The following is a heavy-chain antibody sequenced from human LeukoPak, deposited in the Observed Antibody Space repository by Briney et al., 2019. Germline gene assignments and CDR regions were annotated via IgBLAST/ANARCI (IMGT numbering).Heavy chain of an antibody. CDR1: GGSISSSSYY. J-gene: IGHJ4*02. CDR2: IYYSGST. D-gene: IGHD3-10*01. Sequence: SETLSLTCTVSGGSISSSSYYWGWIRQPPGKGLEWIGSIYYSGSTYYNPSLKSRVTISVDTSKNQFSLKLSSVTAADTAVYYCARGTGVYWGQGTLVTVSS. CDR3: ARGTGVY. V-gene: IGHV4-39*01.